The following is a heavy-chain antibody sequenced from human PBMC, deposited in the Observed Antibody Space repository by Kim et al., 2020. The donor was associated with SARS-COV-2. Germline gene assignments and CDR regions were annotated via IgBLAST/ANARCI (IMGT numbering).Heavy chain of an antibody. D-gene: IGHD3-9*01. V-gene: IGHV3-9*01. Sequence: GGSLRLSCAASGFTFDDYAMHWVRQAPGKGLEWVSGISWNSGSIGYADSVKGRFTISRDNAKNSLYLQMNSLRAEDTALYYCAKAGPNYDILTNWFDPWGQGTLVTVSS. CDR3: AKAGPNYDILTNWFDP. CDR1: GFTFDDYA. J-gene: IGHJ5*02. CDR2: ISWNSGSI.